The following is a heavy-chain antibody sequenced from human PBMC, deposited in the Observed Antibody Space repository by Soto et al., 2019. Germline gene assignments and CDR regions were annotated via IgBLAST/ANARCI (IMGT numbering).Heavy chain of an antibody. CDR1: GGTFSSYA. D-gene: IGHD6-6*01. V-gene: IGHV1-69*13. J-gene: IGHJ6*02. CDR2: IIPIFGTA. Sequence: ASVKVSCKASGGTFSSYAISWVRQAPGEGLEWMGGIIPIFGTANYAQKFQGRVTITADESTSTAYMELSSLRSEDTAVYYCARGWPFFEYSSSSAGDYYYYGMDVWGQGTTVTVSS. CDR3: ARGWPFFEYSSSSAGDYYYYGMDV.